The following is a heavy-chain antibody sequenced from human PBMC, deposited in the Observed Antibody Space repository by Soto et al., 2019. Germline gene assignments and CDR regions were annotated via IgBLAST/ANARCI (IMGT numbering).Heavy chain of an antibody. D-gene: IGHD3-3*01. CDR1: GGSISSYY. J-gene: IGHJ3*02. CDR3: ARDASGYYDFWSGRQTNDAFDI. Sequence: QVQLQESGPGLVKPSETLSLTCTVSGGSISSYYWSWIRQPPGKGLEWIGYIYYSGSTNYNPSLKSRVTISVDTSKNQFSLKLSSVTAADTAVYYCARDASGYYDFWSGRQTNDAFDIWGQGTMVTVSS. V-gene: IGHV4-59*01. CDR2: IYYSGST.